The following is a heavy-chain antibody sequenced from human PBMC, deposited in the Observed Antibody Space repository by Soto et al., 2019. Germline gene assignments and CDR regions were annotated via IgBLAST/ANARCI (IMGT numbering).Heavy chain of an antibody. J-gene: IGHJ4*02. Sequence: GESLKISCKGSGYSFTSYWIGLVRQMSGKGLEWMGIIYPGDSDTSYSPSFQGQVTISADKSISTAYLQWSSLKASDTAMYYCSRLRSSSVKPHRYWGQGTLVTLSS. D-gene: IGHD6-13*01. CDR3: SRLRSSSVKPHRY. CDR1: GYSFTSYW. CDR2: IYPGDSDT. V-gene: IGHV5-51*01.